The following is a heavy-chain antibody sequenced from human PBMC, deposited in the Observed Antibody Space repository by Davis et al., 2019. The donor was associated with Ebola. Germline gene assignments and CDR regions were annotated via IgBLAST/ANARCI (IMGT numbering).Heavy chain of an antibody. CDR1: GFTFSRYG. J-gene: IGHJ4*02. D-gene: IGHD3-22*01. Sequence: GGSLRLSCEASGFTFSRYGMHWVRQAPGKGLEWVAFIRSEATSQDYGKFVQGRFFISRDDSKNTLYLQMNSLRAEDTAVYYCAKDLGNYYDSSGYYGWDYWGQGTLVTVSS. V-gene: IGHV3-30*02. CDR2: IRSEATSQ. CDR3: AKDLGNYYDSSGYYGWDY.